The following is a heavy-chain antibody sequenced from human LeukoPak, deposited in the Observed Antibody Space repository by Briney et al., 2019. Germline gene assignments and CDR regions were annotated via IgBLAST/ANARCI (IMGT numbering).Heavy chain of an antibody. V-gene: IGHV1-8*01. J-gene: IGHJ4*02. CDR1: GYTFTSYD. CDR2: MNPNSGNT. Sequence: ASVTVSCKASGYTFTSYDINWVRQATGQGLEWMGWMNPNSGNTGYAQKFQGRVTMTRNTSISTAYMELSSLRSEDTAVYYCARGRVGRGRVDYWGQGTLVTVSS. CDR3: ARGRVGRGRVDY. D-gene: IGHD3/OR15-3a*01.